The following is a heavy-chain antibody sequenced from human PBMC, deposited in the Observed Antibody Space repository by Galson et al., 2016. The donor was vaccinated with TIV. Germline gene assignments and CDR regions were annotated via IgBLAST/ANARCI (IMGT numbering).Heavy chain of an antibody. J-gene: IGHJ2*01. V-gene: IGHV1-2*06. CDR1: GYTFTHYF. Sequence: SVKVSCKASGYTFTHYFLHWVRQAPGQGLEWMGRINSYSGATNYAQKFQGRVTMTRDSSTSTAYLDLRRLTSDDTAVYFCARSPWGPPLGHCLLTACYTAWYSDVWGRGTLIIVSS. CDR3: ARSPWGPPLGHCLLTACYTAWYSDV. D-gene: IGHD2-15*01. CDR2: INSYSGAT.